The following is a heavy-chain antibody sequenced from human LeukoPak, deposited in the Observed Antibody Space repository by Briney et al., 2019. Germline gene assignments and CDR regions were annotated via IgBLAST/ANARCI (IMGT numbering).Heavy chain of an antibody. CDR2: MNPNSGNT. CDR1: GYTFTSYD. Sequence: ASVTVSCTASGYTFTSYDINWVRQATGQGLEWMGWMNPNSGNTGYAQKFQGRVTMTRNTSISTAYMELSSLRSEDTAVYYCARGPSLDLLPPYYMDVWGKGTTVTVSS. CDR3: ARGPSLDLLPPYYMDV. D-gene: IGHD3-10*01. J-gene: IGHJ6*03. V-gene: IGHV1-8*01.